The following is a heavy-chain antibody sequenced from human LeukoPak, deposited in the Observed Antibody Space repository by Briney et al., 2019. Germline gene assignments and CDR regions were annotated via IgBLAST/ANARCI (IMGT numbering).Heavy chain of an antibody. V-gene: IGHV3-9*01. CDR1: GFTFDDYA. D-gene: IGHD3-10*01. Sequence: GGSLRLSCAASGFTFDDYAMHWVRQAPGKGLEWVSGISWNSGSIGYGDSVKGRFTISRDNAKNSLYLQMNSLRAEDTALYYCAKDYSYGSGTSDAFDIWGQGTMVTVSS. CDR3: AKDYSYGSGTSDAFDI. CDR2: ISWNSGSI. J-gene: IGHJ3*02.